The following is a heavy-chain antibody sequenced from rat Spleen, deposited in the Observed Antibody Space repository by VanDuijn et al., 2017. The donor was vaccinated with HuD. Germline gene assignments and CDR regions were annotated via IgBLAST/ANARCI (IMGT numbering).Heavy chain of an antibody. Sequence: QVQLKESGPGLVQPSQTLSLTCTVSGFSLTSYHVSWVRQPPGKGLEWMGVIWTGGSTAYNSSFKSRLSVSRDISKSQVFLKMNSLQTEDTAIYFCSGEGYKNWGAFAYWGQGVMVTVSS. D-gene: IGHD1-10*01. CDR2: IWTGGST. CDR1: GFSLTSYH. J-gene: IGHJ2*01. V-gene: IGHV2-43*01. CDR3: SGEGYKNWGAFAY.